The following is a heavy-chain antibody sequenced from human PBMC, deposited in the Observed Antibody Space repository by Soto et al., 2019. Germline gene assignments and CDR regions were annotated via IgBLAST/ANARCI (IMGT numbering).Heavy chain of an antibody. D-gene: IGHD3-3*01. J-gene: IGHJ4*02. Sequence: GESLKISCKGSGYDFAGYWIAWVRQMPGKGLELMGIIYPSDSDTRYRPSFQGQVTISADKSISSAYLQWSSLRASDTAMYYCARGGVSTRTFDYWGQGTPVTVSS. CDR2: IYPSDSDT. V-gene: IGHV5-51*01. CDR1: GYDFAGYW. CDR3: ARGGVSTRTFDY.